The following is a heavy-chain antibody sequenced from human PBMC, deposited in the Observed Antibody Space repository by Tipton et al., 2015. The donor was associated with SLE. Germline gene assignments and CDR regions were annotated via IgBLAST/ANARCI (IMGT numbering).Heavy chain of an antibody. Sequence: TLSLTCAVYGGSFSGYYWSWIRQPPGKGLEWIGEINHSGSTNYKPSLKSRVTASVDTSKNHFSLTLSSVTAADTAVYYCARHMRYNWNYFDNWGQGSLVIVSS. CDR3: ARHMRYNWNYFDN. CDR2: INHSGST. CDR1: GGSFSGYY. D-gene: IGHD1-20*01. J-gene: IGHJ4*02. V-gene: IGHV4-34*01.